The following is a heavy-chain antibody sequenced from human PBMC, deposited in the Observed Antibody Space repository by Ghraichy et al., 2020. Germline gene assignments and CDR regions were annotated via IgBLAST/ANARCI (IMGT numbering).Heavy chain of an antibody. Sequence: GSLRLSCTVSGGSISSSTYFWGRIRQPPGKGLEWIGSFHFGESTSYYDNPSLKSRVTISIDTSMNQFSMGLSSVTAADTSVYYCGRSAPFTTLRGFNGFDPGGQVSLVPFPS. CDR2: FHFGESTSY. J-gene: IGHJ5*02. CDR1: GGSISSSTYF. V-gene: IGHV4-39*01. D-gene: IGHD3-10*01. CDR3: GRSAPFTTLRGFNGFDP.